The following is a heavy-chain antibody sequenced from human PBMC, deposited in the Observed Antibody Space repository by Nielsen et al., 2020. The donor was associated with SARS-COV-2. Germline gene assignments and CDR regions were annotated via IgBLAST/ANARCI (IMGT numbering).Heavy chain of an antibody. CDR2: ISWDGGST. D-gene: IGHD2-15*01. CDR1: GFTFDDYT. Sequence: GESLKISCAASGFTFDDYTMHWVRQAPGKGLEWVSLISWDGGSTYYADSVKGRFTISRDNSKNSLYLQMNSLRTEDTALYYCAKDRGGSGWALDSWGQGTLVTVSS. J-gene: IGHJ4*02. CDR3: AKDRGGSGWALDS. V-gene: IGHV3-43*01.